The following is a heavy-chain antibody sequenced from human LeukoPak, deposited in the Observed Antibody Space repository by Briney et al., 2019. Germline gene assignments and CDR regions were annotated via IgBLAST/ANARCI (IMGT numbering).Heavy chain of an antibody. CDR1: GGSFSGYY. Sequence: SETLSLTCAVYGGSFSGYYWSWIRQPPGKGLEWIGEINHSGSTNYNPSLKSRVAISVDTSKNQFSLKLSSVTAADTAVYYCASYTAGGGGLDYWGQGTLVTVSS. D-gene: IGHD5-18*01. J-gene: IGHJ4*02. CDR2: INHSGST. V-gene: IGHV4-34*01. CDR3: ASYTAGGGGLDY.